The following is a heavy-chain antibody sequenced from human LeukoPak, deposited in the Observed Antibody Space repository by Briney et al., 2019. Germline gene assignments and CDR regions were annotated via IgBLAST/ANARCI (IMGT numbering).Heavy chain of an antibody. V-gene: IGHV3-74*01. D-gene: IGHD3-10*01. CDR1: GFTFSSYW. J-gene: IGHJ4*02. Sequence: GGSLRLSCAASGFTFSSYWMHWVRQAPGKGLVWVSRINSDGSSTSYADSVKGRFTISRDNAKNTLYLQMNSLRAEDTAVYYCARAGTYYYGSGSYPTDYWGQGTLVTVSS. CDR3: ARAGTYYYGSGSYPTDY. CDR2: INSDGSST.